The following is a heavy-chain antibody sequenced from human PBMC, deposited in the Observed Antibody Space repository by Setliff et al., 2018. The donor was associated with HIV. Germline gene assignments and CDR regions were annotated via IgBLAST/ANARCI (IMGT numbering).Heavy chain of an antibody. D-gene: IGHD6-13*01. CDR2: ISGSGAST. J-gene: IGHJ4*02. Sequence: PGGSLRLSCAASGFTFNTYAMSWVRQAPGKGLEWVSVISGSGASTFYADSVKGRFTLSRDNSKNTVYLQMNSLRPEDTAVYYCARPRLYSNALEYWGQGTLVTVSS. V-gene: IGHV3-23*01. CDR3: ARPRLYSNALEY. CDR1: GFTFNTYA.